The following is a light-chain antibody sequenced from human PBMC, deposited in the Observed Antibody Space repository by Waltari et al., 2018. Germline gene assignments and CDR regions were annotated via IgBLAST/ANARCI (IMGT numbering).Light chain of an antibody. V-gene: IGLV2-14*03. Sequence: QSALTQSASVSGSPGQSITISCTGTSSDVGGYTHVSWYQQHPGKAPKLMIYDVTNRPSGFSNRFSGSKAGNTASLTISGLQAEDEADYYCSSYTSSSALVFGGGTKLTVL. CDR1: SSDVGGYTH. CDR3: SSYTSSSALV. J-gene: IGLJ2*01. CDR2: DVT.